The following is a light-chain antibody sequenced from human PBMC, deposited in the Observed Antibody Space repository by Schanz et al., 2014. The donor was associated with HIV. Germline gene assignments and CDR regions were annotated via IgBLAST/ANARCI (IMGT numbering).Light chain of an antibody. J-gene: IGKJ4*01. Sequence: DIQMTQSPSTLSASVGDRVTITCRASQSVNSWLAWYQQKPGKAPRLLIYRASNLKDGVPSRFSGSGSGTDFTLTISSLQPEDVATYFCQQTNTFLSLSFGRGTKVEIK. CDR3: QQTNTFLSLS. V-gene: IGKV1-5*03. CDR1: QSVNSW. CDR2: RAS.